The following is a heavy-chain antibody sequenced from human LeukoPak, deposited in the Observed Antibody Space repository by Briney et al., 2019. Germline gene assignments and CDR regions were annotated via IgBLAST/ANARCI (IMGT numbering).Heavy chain of an antibody. D-gene: IGHD3-22*01. J-gene: IGHJ4*02. CDR1: GFTVSSNY. CDR3: GTFPYYFDSSGSYYFDF. Sequence: GGSLRLSCAASGFTVSSNYMSWVRQAPGKGLEWVSVIYSGGSTYYADSVKGRFTISRDNSKNTLYLQMNSLRAEDTAVFYCGTFPYYFDSSGSYYFDFWGQGTLVTVSS. CDR2: IYSGGST. V-gene: IGHV3-66*02.